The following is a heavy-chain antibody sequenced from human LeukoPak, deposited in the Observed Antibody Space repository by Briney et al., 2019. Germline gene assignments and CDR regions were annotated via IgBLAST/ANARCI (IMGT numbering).Heavy chain of an antibody. J-gene: IGHJ4*02. Sequence: GGTLRLSCAASGFTFSSHGMNWVRHTPGKGLEWVSGIGGSGGFITYYEDSVKGRFTVSRDNSKNTVYLQMDSLSADDTAIYYCTRDLGWLHYADWGQGTLVTVSS. D-gene: IGHD3-16*01. CDR1: GFTFSSHG. CDR2: IGGSGGFIT. V-gene: IGHV3-23*01. CDR3: TRDLGWLHYAD.